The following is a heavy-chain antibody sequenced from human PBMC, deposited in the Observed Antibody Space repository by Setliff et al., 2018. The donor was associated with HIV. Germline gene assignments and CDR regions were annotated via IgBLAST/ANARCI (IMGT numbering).Heavy chain of an antibody. V-gene: IGHV4-59*01. J-gene: IGHJ6*03. D-gene: IGHD1-26*01. CDR3: ARDRVGGNYYYIDV. CDR2: IYYSGST. Sequence: SETLSLTCTVSGGSIISYYWSWIRQPPGKGLEWIGYIYYSGSTNYNPSLKRRVTISVDTSKNQFSLKLRSVIAADTAVYYCARDRVGGNYYYIDVWGKGTTVTVSS. CDR1: GGSIISYY.